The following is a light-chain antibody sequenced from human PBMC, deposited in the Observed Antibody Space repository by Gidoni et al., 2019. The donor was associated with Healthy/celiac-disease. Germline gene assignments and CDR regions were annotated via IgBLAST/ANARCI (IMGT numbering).Light chain of an antibody. CDR1: QSISSY. CDR3: QQSYSTPRLT. CDR2: AAS. J-gene: IGKJ3*01. V-gene: IGKV1-39*01. Sequence: DIQMTQSRSSLSASVGDRVTITCLASQSISSYLNWYQQKPGKAPKLLIYAASSLQSGVPSRFSGSGSGTDFTLTISSLQPEDFATYYCQQSYSTPRLTFXPXTKVDIK.